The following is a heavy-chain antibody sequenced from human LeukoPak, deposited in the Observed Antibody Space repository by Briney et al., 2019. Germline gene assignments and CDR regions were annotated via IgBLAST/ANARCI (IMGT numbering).Heavy chain of an antibody. J-gene: IGHJ4*02. CDR3: ARHGYFSLDF. Sequence: GGSLRLSCAASGFTFSSYGMSWVRQAPGKGLEWVANINQDGSEKYYVDSVKGRFTISRDNAKNSLYLQLNSLRVEDTAVYYCARHGYFSLDFWGQGTLVTVSS. D-gene: IGHD3-22*01. CDR1: GFTFSSYG. CDR2: INQDGSEK. V-gene: IGHV3-7*01.